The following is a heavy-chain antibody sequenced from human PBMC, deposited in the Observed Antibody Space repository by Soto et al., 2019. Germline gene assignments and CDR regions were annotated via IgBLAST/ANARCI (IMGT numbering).Heavy chain of an antibody. Sequence: ASVKVSCKASGYTFTTNDINWVRQATGQGLEWMGWMNPNSGNSRYAQKFQGRVTMTRDTSISTAYMELSSLRSEDTAVYYCARGAHYSNYGSNYYYYMDVWGQGTTVTVSS. J-gene: IGHJ6*03. CDR2: MNPNSGNS. CDR1: GYTFTTND. V-gene: IGHV1-8*01. D-gene: IGHD4-4*01. CDR3: ARGAHYSNYGSNYYYYMDV.